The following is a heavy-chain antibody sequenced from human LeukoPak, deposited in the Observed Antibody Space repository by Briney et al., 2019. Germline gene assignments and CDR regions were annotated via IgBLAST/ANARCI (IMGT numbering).Heavy chain of an antibody. CDR1: GYTFTSYY. J-gene: IGHJ4*02. Sequence: GASVKVSCKASGYTFTSYYMHWVRQAPGQGLEWMGWINPNSGGTNYAQKFQGRVTMTRDTSISTAYMELSRLRSDDTAVYYCARDPNIVVVPAAISFDYWGQGTLVTVSS. CDR2: INPNSGGT. V-gene: IGHV1-2*02. D-gene: IGHD2-2*02. CDR3: ARDPNIVVVPAAISFDY.